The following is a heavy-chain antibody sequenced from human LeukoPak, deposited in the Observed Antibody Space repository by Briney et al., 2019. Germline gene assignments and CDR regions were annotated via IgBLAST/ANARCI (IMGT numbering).Heavy chain of an antibody. V-gene: IGHV1-69*13. D-gene: IGHD3-22*01. CDR1: GGTFSSYA. CDR2: IIPIFGTA. Sequence: ASVKVSCKASGGTFSSYAISWVRQAPGQGLEWMGGIIPIFGTANYAQKFQGRVTITADESTSTAYMELSSLRSEDTAVYYCARGTYYYDSSGPSTTGFYCYYYMDVWGKGTTVTISS. CDR3: ARGTYYYDSSGPSTTGFYCYYYMDV. J-gene: IGHJ6*03.